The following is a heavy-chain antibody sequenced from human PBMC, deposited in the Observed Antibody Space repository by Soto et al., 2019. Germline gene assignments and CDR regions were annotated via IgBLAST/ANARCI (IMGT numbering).Heavy chain of an antibody. CDR1: GYTFTGYY. CDR2: INPNSGGT. J-gene: IGHJ4*02. Sequence: AASVKVSCKASGYTFTGYYMHWVRQAPGQGLEWMGWINPNSGGTNYAQKFQGWVTMTRDTSISTAYMELSRLRSDDTAVYYCARDARGDEAPMDYWGQGTLVTGSS. CDR3: ARDARGDEAPMDY. D-gene: IGHD3-10*01. V-gene: IGHV1-2*04.